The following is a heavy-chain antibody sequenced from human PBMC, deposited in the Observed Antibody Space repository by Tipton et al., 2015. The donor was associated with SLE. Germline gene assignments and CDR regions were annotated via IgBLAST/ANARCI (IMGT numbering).Heavy chain of an antibody. D-gene: IGHD6-25*01. CDR3: ARGGGSGGFDY. V-gene: IGHV1-3*01. CDR2: INAGNGNT. Sequence: QVQLVQSGAEVKKPGSSVKVSCKASGYIFTSYAMHWVRQAPGQRLEWMGWINAGNGNTKYSQKLQGRVTIARDTSASTVYMELSSLRSEDTGVYYCARGGGSGGFDYWGQGTLVTVSS. CDR1: GYIFTSYA. J-gene: IGHJ4*02.